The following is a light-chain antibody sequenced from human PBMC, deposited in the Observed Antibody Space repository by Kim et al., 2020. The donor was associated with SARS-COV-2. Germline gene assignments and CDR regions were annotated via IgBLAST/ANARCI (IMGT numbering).Light chain of an antibody. CDR2: AAS. J-gene: IGKJ2*01. Sequence: DIQVTQSPSSLSASVGDRVTITCRASQSISTYLNWYQQRPGKAPNLLIYAASSLQSGVPSRFSGSGSGTDFTLTISSLQPEDFVTYYCQQSYKTPYTFGRGTKLEI. V-gene: IGKV1-39*01. CDR3: QQSYKTPYT. CDR1: QSISTY.